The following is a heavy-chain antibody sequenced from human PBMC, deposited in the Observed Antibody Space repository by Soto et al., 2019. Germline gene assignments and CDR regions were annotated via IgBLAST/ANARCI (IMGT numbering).Heavy chain of an antibody. Sequence: QVQLVQSGAEVKKPGSSVKVSCKASGGTFSSYAISWVRQAPGQGLEWMGGIIPIFGTANYAQKFQGRVTITADESTSTAYMELSSLRSEDTAVYYCARHLPPDYDFWSGYPDYYYGMDVWGRGTTVTVSS. V-gene: IGHV1-69*01. CDR3: ARHLPPDYDFWSGYPDYYYGMDV. J-gene: IGHJ6*02. CDR1: GGTFSSYA. CDR2: IIPIFGTA. D-gene: IGHD3-3*01.